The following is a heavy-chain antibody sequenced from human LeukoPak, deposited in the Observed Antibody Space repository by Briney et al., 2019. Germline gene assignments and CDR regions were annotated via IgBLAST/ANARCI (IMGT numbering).Heavy chain of an antibody. CDR1: GGSISSGSYY. J-gene: IGHJ4*02. D-gene: IGHD5/OR15-5a*01. V-gene: IGHV4-61*02. Sequence: SQTLSLSCSVSGGSISSGSYYWSWIRQPAGKKLEWIGRIYISGSTNYNPSLKSRVTISVDTSKNQFSLKLSSVTAADTAVYYCARAIVRVYEGYFDYWGQGTLVTVSS. CDR2: IYISGST. CDR3: ARAIVRVYEGYFDY.